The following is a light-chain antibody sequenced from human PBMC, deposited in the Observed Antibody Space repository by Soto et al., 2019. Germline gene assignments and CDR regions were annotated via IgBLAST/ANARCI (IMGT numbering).Light chain of an antibody. CDR1: QSVSNTY. J-gene: IGKJ2*01. CDR2: GAS. CDR3: QQYGTSLF. Sequence: EIVLTQSPGTLSLSPGERATLSCRASQSVSNTYLAWYQQKPGQAPRLLIYGASSRATGIPDRCNGGGSGADFTLTISRLEPEDFAVYYCQQYGTSLFFGQGTKLEIK. V-gene: IGKV3-20*01.